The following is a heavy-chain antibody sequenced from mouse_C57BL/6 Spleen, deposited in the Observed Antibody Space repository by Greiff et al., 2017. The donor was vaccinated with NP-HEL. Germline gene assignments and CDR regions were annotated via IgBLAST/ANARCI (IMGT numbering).Heavy chain of an antibody. CDR3: VRTPYSNYVDYAMDY. Sequence: EVNVVESGGGLVQPQGSLKLSCAASGFSFNTYAMNWVRQAPGKGLEWVARIRSKSNNYATYYADSVKDRFTISRDDSESMRYLQMNNLKTEDTAMYYCVRTPYSNYVDYAMDYWGQGTSVTVSS. CDR2: IRSKSNNYAT. J-gene: IGHJ4*01. CDR1: GFSFNTYA. V-gene: IGHV10-1*01. D-gene: IGHD2-5*01.